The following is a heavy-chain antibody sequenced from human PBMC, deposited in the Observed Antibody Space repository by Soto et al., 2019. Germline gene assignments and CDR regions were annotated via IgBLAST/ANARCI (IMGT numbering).Heavy chain of an antibody. CDR1: GGTFSSHT. D-gene: IGHD6-19*01. J-gene: IGHJ6*03. V-gene: IGHV1-69*02. Sequence: QVQLVQSGAEVKKPGSSVKVSCKASGGTFSSHTISWVRQAPGQGLEWMGRIIPILGIANYAQKFQGRVTITADKSTSTAYMELSSLRSEDTAVYYCAREGEWLVDYYYYYMDVWGKGTTVTVSS. CDR2: IIPILGIA. CDR3: AREGEWLVDYYYYYMDV.